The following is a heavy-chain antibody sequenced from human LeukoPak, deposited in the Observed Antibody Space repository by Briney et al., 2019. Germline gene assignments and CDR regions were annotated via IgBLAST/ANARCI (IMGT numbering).Heavy chain of an antibody. J-gene: IGHJ3*02. D-gene: IGHD6-13*01. CDR3: ARVRRIAAAGTGAFDI. V-gene: IGHV4-34*01. Sequence: SETLSLTCAVYGGSFSGYYWSWIRQPPGKGLEWIGEINHSGSTNYNPSLKSRVTISVDTSKNQFSLKLSSVTAADTAVYYCARVRRIAAAGTGAFDIWGQGTMVTVSS. CDR1: GGSFSGYY. CDR2: INHSGST.